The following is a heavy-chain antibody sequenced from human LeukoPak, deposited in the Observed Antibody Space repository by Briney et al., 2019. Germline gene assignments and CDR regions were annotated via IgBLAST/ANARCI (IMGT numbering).Heavy chain of an antibody. CDR2: IIPILGIA. J-gene: IGHJ6*02. V-gene: IGHV1-69*04. D-gene: IGHD1-26*01. CDR1: AGTFSSYA. CDR3: AREPQWELLVGGMDV. Sequence: ASVKGSCKASAGTFSSYAISWVRQAPGQGLEWMGRIIPILGIANYAQKFQGRVTITADKSTSTAYMELSSLRSEDTAVYYCAREPQWELLVGGMDVWGQGTTVTVSS.